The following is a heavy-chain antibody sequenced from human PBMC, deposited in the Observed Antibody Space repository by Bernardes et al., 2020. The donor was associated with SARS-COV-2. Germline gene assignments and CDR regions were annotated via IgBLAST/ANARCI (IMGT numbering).Heavy chain of an antibody. J-gene: IGHJ4*02. CDR1: GFTFSSYS. CDR2: ISSSSSTI. V-gene: IGHV3-48*02. CDR3: ARALRGVLRFLEWLLQFDY. Sequence: GGSLRLTCAASGFTFSSYSMNWVRQAAGKGLEWVSYISSSSSTIYYADSVKGRFTISRDNAKNSLYLQMNSLRDEDTAVYYCARALRGVLRFLEWLLQFDYWGQGTLVTVSS. D-gene: IGHD3-3*01.